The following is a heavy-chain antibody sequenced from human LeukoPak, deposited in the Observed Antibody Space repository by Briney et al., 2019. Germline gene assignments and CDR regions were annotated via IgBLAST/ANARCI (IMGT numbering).Heavy chain of an antibody. J-gene: IGHJ4*02. CDR3: ARSGSGYFDY. Sequence: GGSLRLSCAASGLTFSRFWMIWIRQAPGKGLEWVATINEDGNEKWYADSVQGRFTISRDNAKNSLYLQMNSLRAEDTAVYYCARSGSGYFDYWGQGSLVTVSS. V-gene: IGHV3-7*01. CDR1: GLTFSRFW. CDR2: INEDGNEK.